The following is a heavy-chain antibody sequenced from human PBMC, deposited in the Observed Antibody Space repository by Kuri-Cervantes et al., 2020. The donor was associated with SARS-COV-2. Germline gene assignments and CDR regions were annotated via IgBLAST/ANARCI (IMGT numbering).Heavy chain of an antibody. CDR1: GYTFTGYY. CDR2: INPNSGGT. D-gene: IGHD4-17*01. Sequence: ASVKVSCKASGYTFTGYYMHWVRQAPGQGLEWMGWINPNSGGTNYAQKFQGRVTMTRDTSISTAYMELSRLRSDDTAVYYCAGDHGYGDYYYYYYYMDVWGKGTTVTVSS. V-gene: IGHV1-2*02. CDR3: AGDHGYGDYYYYYYYMDV. J-gene: IGHJ6*03.